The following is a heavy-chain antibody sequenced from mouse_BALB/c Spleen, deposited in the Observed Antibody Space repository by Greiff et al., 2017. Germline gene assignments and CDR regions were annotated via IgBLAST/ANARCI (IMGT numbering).Heavy chain of an antibody. CDR3: ARGLLLYYAMDY. V-gene: IGHV5-6-5*01. CDR2: ISSGGST. CDR1: GFTFSSYA. J-gene: IGHJ4*01. Sequence: EVMLVESGGGLVKPGGSLKLSCAASGFTFSSYAMSWVRQTPEKRLEWVASISSGGSTYYPDSVKGRFTISRDNARNILYLQMSSLRSEDTAMYYCARGLLLYYAMDYWGQGTSVTVSS.